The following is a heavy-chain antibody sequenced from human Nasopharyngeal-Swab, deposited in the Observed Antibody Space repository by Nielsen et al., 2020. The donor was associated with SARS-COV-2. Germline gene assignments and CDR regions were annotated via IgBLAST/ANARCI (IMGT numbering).Heavy chain of an antibody. J-gene: IGHJ3*02. CDR3: AKGIAVADAFDI. CDR2: ISAYNGNT. Sequence: ASVKVSCKASGYTFTSYGISWVRQAPGQGLEWMGWISAYNGNTNYAQKLQGRVTMTADTSTSTAYMELRSLRSDDTAVYYCAKGIAVADAFDIWGQGTMVTVSS. CDR1: GYTFTSYG. V-gene: IGHV1-18*04. D-gene: IGHD6-19*01.